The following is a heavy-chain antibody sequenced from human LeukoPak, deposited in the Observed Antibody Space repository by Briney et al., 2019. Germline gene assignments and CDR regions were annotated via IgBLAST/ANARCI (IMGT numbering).Heavy chain of an antibody. CDR1: GFTFSSYA. D-gene: IGHD3-3*01. V-gene: IGHV3-30-3*01. J-gene: IGHJ4*02. CDR2: ISYDGNNK. Sequence: PGGSLRLSCAASGFTFSSYAMYWVRQAPGKGLEWVAVISYDGNNKYYADSVKGRFTISRDNSKNTLYMQMNSLRAEDTAVYYCARDWGITIFEPRFDYWGQGTLVTVSS. CDR3: ARDWGITIFEPRFDY.